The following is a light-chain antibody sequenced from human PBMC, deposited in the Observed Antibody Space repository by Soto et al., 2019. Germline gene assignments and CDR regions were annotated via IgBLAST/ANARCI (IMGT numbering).Light chain of an antibody. V-gene: IGKV3-20*01. J-gene: IGKJ2*01. Sequence: EIVLTQSPGTLSLSPGERATLSCRTSQSVSNTYLAWHQQKPGQAPRLLIYGASSRATGIPDRFSGSGSGTDFTLTIGRLVPDDIAVYYCQQYCTSPPVYAFGQGTKLEIK. CDR3: QQYCTSPPVYA. CDR2: GAS. CDR1: QSVSNTY.